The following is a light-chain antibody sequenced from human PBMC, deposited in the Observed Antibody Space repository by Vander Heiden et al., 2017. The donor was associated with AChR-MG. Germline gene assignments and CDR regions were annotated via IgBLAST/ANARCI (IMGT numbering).Light chain of an antibody. CDR2: DES. J-gene: IGKJ4*01. Sequence: DIQMTQSPSSLSASVGDRGTITCRASQDISNYLAWYQQKPGKVPKLLIYDESTVQSGVPSRFSGSGSGTDFTLTISSLQPEDVATYYCQMGNSVTVTFGGGTKVEIK. V-gene: IGKV1-27*01. CDR1: QDISNY. CDR3: QMGNSVTVT.